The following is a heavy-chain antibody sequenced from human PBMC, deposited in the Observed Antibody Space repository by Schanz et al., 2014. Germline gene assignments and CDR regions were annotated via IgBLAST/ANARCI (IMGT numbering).Heavy chain of an antibody. D-gene: IGHD1-1*01. CDR2: ISGSGGSA. Sequence: EVHLVESGGGLVQPGGSLRLSCAASGFTFRSFAMTWVRQSPGKGLDWVSAISGSGGSAYYADSVKGRFTISRDNSKNTLYLQMNSLRAEDTAVYYCVRDAGRDGYNLAFDVWGQGTLVTVSS. CDR3: VRDAGRDGYNLAFDV. V-gene: IGHV3-23*04. J-gene: IGHJ3*01. CDR1: GFTFRSFA.